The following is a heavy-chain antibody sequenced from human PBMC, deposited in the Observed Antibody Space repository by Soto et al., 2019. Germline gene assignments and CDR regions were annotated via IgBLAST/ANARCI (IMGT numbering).Heavy chain of an antibody. J-gene: IGHJ5*02. Sequence: QVQLQESGPGLVKPSGTLSVTCNVSGGSISTYYWNWIRQPAGKGLEWIGRIYASGSPNYNPSLKSRVIMSVDTSKNQFSLTMSSVTAADTAMYYCARSAVPRGGWFRPWGQGILVTVSP. V-gene: IGHV4-4*07. D-gene: IGHD2-15*01. CDR2: IYASGSP. CDR1: GGSISTYY. CDR3: ARSAVPRGGWFRP.